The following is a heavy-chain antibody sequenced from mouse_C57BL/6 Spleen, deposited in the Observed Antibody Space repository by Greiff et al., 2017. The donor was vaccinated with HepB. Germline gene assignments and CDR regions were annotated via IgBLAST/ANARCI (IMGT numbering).Heavy chain of an antibody. CDR2: IYPRSGNT. V-gene: IGHV1-81*01. J-gene: IGHJ4*01. CDR1: GYTFTSYG. Sequence: QVQLKESGAELARPGASVKLSCKASGYTFTSYGISWVKQRTGQGLEWIGEIYPRSGNTYYNEKFKGKATLTADKSSSTAYMELRSLTSEDSAVYFCAREGYYYGSNYAMDYWGQGTSVTVSS. D-gene: IGHD1-1*01. CDR3: AREGYYYGSNYAMDY.